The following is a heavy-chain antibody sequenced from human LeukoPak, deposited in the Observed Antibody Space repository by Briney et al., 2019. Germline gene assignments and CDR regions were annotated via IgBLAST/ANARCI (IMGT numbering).Heavy chain of an antibody. J-gene: IGHJ4*02. Sequence: ASVKVSCKASGYTFTSYGISWVRQAPGQGLEWMGWISAYNGNTNYAQKLQGRVTMTTDTSTSTAYMELRSLRSDATAVYYCARDRYSSGWYLGPYFDYWGQGTLVTVSS. CDR2: ISAYNGNT. CDR1: GYTFTSYG. CDR3: ARDRYSSGWYLGPYFDY. D-gene: IGHD6-19*01. V-gene: IGHV1-18*01.